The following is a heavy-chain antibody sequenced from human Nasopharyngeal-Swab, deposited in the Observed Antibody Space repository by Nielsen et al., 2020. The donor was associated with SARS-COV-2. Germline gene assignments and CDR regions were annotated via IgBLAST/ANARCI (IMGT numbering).Heavy chain of an antibody. Sequence: GSLRLSCAVYGGAFGGFYWSWIRQSPGEGLEWIGEINPSGGTDYNPSLKSRVSMSVDTSKNQVFLNLKAVTAADTGLYYCARGRRERAPRYYYYGMDVWDQGTTVSVS. J-gene: IGHJ6*02. D-gene: IGHD1-1*01. CDR1: GGAFGGFY. CDR2: INPSGGT. V-gene: IGHV4-34*01. CDR3: ARGRRERAPRYYYYGMDV.